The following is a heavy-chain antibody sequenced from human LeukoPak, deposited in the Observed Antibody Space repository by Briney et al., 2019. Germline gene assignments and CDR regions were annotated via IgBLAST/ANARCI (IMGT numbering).Heavy chain of an antibody. CDR3: ARDLAPYSGSYYDAFDI. D-gene: IGHD1-26*01. V-gene: IGHV3-9*01. CDR1: GFIFNNYA. Sequence: GGSLRLSCAGSGFIFNNYAMHWVRQPPGKGLEWVSGISWNSGSIDYADSVKGRFTISRDNAKNSLYLQMNSLRAEDTAVYYCARDLAPYSGSYYDAFDIWGQGTMVTVSS. J-gene: IGHJ3*02. CDR2: ISWNSGSI.